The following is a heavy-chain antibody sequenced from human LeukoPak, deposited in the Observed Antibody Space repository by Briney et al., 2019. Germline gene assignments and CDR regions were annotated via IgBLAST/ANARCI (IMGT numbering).Heavy chain of an antibody. CDR1: GYTFTGYY. D-gene: IGHD3-3*01. Sequence: ASVKVSCKASGYTFTGYYIHWVRQAPGQGLEWMGIINPSGGSTSYAQKFQGRVTMTRDTSTSTVYMELSSLRSEDTAVYYCARRAYDFWSGLSYYFDYWGQGTLVTVSS. J-gene: IGHJ4*02. CDR2: INPSGGST. V-gene: IGHV1-46*03. CDR3: ARRAYDFWSGLSYYFDY.